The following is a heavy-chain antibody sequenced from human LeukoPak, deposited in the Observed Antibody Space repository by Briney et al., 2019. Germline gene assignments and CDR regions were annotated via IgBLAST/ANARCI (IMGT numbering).Heavy chain of an antibody. D-gene: IGHD1-26*01. CDR3: ARGRTRERNWFDP. Sequence: PSQTLSLTCAVSAASITSGGYSWSWIRQPPWKGLEWFGYIYHSGSTYYSPSLKSRVTISVDRSKNQFSLKLSSVTAADTAVYYCARGRTRERNWFDPWGQGTLVTVSS. CDR1: AASITSGGYS. V-gene: IGHV4-30-2*01. J-gene: IGHJ5*02. CDR2: IYHSGST.